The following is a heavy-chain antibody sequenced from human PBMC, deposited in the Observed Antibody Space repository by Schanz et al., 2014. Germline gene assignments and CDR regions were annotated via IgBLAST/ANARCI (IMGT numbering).Heavy chain of an antibody. J-gene: IGHJ6*02. V-gene: IGHV3-11*01. CDR3: ARQRSYFYAMDV. CDR1: GFPFSDYY. CDR2: ISSVGISK. Sequence: GEMGGAGGFFFPPFFSLLLSCAASGFPFSDYYMSWVRQAPGKGLEWVSYISSVGISKYYADPVKGRFTISRDSAKNSLYLQMNSLRAEDTAVYYCARQRSYFYAMDVWGQGTTVTVSS.